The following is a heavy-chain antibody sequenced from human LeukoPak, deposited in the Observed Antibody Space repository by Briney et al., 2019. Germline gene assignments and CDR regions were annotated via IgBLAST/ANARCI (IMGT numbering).Heavy chain of an antibody. J-gene: IGHJ6*03. CDR1: GFTLSSYS. V-gene: IGHV3-21*01. CDR3: ARGVPKTSYYYYYMDV. D-gene: IGHD4-11*01. Sequence: GGSLRLSCAASGFTLSSYSMNWVRQAPGKGLEWVSFISSSSSYIYYADSLKGRFTISRDNAKNSLYLQMNSLRAEDTAVYYCARGVPKTSYYYYYMDVWGKGTTVTVPS. CDR2: ISSSSSYI.